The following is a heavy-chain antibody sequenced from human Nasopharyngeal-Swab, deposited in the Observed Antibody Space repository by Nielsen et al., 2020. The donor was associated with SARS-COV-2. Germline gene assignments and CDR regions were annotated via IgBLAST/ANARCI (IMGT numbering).Heavy chain of an antibody. CDR1: GFTFSSYS. Sequence: GESLKISCAASGFTFSSYSMNWVRQAPGKGPEWVSSISSSSSYIYYADSVKGRFTISRDNAKNSLYLQMNSLRAEDTAVYYCARGGRYSYGNYGMDVWGQGTTVTVSS. J-gene: IGHJ6*02. CDR2: ISSSSSYI. V-gene: IGHV3-21*01. CDR3: ARGGRYSYGNYGMDV. D-gene: IGHD5-18*01.